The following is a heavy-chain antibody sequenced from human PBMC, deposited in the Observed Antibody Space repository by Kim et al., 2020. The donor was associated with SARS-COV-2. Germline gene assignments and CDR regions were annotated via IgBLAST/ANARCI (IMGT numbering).Heavy chain of an antibody. Sequence: ASVKVSCKASGYTFTGYYMHWVRQAPGQGLEWMGWINPNSGGTNYAQKFQGRVTMTRDTSISTAYMELSRLRSDDTAVYYCARAGYDFWSGQPVDYFDYWGQGTLVTVSS. D-gene: IGHD3-3*01. CDR2: INPNSGGT. V-gene: IGHV1-2*02. CDR3: ARAGYDFWSGQPVDYFDY. J-gene: IGHJ4*02. CDR1: GYTFTGYY.